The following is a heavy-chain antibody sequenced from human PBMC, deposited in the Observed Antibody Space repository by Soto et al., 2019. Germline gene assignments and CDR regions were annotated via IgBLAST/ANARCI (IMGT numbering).Heavy chain of an antibody. D-gene: IGHD3-10*01. Sequence: ASVKVSCKASGYTFTSYYMHWVRQAPGQGFEWMGIINPSGGSTSYAQKFQGRVTMTRDTSTSTVYMELSSLRSEDTAVYYCAGDMVRGVIITGRGAFDIWGQGTMVTVSS. V-gene: IGHV1-46*03. CDR3: AGDMVRGVIITGRGAFDI. CDR2: INPSGGST. CDR1: GYTFTSYY. J-gene: IGHJ3*02.